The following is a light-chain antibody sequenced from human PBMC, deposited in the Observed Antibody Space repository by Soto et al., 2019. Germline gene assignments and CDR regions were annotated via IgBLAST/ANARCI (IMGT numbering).Light chain of an antibody. CDR3: QQSYSTPLT. J-gene: IGKJ4*01. Sequence: IQMTQSPSSLSASVGDRVTITGRASQHSRNDLAWYQQKPGKAPKALIFAASNLQSGVPSRFSGSGSGTDFTLTISSLQPEDFATYYCQQSYSTPLTFGGGTKVAIK. CDR2: AAS. CDR1: QHSRND. V-gene: IGKV1-39*01.